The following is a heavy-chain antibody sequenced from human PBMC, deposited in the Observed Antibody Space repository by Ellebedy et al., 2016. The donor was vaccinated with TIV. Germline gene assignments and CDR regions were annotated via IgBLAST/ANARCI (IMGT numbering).Heavy chain of an antibody. J-gene: IGHJ4*02. D-gene: IGHD5-24*01. CDR3: ARWDGYNYY. V-gene: IGHV1-69*05. CDR1: GGTFSSYA. CDR2: IIPIFGTA. Sequence: SVKVSXKASGGTFSSYAISWVRQAPGQGLEWMGGIIPIFGTANYAQKLQGRVTMTTDTSTSTAYMELRSLRSDDTAVYYCARWDGYNYYWGQGTLVTVSS.